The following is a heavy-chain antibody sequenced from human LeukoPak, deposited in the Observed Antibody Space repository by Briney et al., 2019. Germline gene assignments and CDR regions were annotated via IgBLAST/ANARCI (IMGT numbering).Heavy chain of an antibody. Sequence: SETLSLTCTVSGGSISSHYWSWIRQPPGKGLEWIGYIDYIGSTNYNSSLKSRVTISVDTAKNQLSLELSSVTAADTAVYYCTRDRKLNYYDSGGYHDFWGQGTLVTVSS. CDR1: GGSISSHY. V-gene: IGHV4-59*11. CDR2: IDYIGST. J-gene: IGHJ4*02. CDR3: TRDRKLNYYDSGGYHDF. D-gene: IGHD3-22*01.